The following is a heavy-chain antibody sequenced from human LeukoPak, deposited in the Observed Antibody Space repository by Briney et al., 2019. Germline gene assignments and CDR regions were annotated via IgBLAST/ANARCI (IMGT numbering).Heavy chain of an antibody. CDR3: AGGIVATTGKLDP. CDR2: ISYDGSNK. V-gene: IGHV3-30-3*01. D-gene: IGHD5-12*01. CDR1: GFTFSSYA. Sequence: PGGSLRLSCAASGFTFSSYAMHWVRQAPGKGLEWVAVISYDGSNKYYADSVKGRFTISRDNSKNTLYLQMYSLRAEDTAVYFCAGGIVATTGKLDPWGQGTLVTVSS. J-gene: IGHJ5*02.